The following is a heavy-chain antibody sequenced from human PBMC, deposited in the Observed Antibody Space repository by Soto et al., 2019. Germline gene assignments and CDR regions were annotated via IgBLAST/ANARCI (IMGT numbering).Heavy chain of an antibody. V-gene: IGHV4-34*01. CDR1: GGSFSGYY. J-gene: IGHJ3*02. CDR2: INHSGGT. CDR3: ARRESFGDLLQFKPFDI. Sequence: QVQLQQWGAGLLKPSETLSLTCAVYGGSFSGYYWSWIRQPPGKGLEWIAEINHSGGTNHNPSLMSRVTISLDTSKNQFSLNLISVTAADTAVYYCARRESFGDLLQFKPFDIWGQGTMVTVSS. D-gene: IGHD3-10*01.